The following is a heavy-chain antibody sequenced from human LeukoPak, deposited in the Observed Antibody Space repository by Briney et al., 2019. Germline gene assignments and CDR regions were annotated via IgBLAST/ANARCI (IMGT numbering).Heavy chain of an antibody. V-gene: IGHV3-23*01. CDR2: ISGSGSST. D-gene: IGHD3-3*01. Sequence: GGSLRLSCGASSFTFSSYAMSWVRQAPGKGLEWVSAISGSGSSTYYADSVKGRFTISRDNSKNTLYLQMNSLRAEDTAVYYCAKDLRREGLGLFDIWGQGTMVTVSS. CDR3: AKDLRREGLGLFDI. CDR1: SFTFSSYA. J-gene: IGHJ3*02.